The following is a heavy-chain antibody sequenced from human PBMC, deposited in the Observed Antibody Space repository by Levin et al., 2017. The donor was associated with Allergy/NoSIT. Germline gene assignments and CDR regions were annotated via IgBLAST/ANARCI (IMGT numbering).Heavy chain of an antibody. D-gene: IGHD3-10*01. Sequence: GESLKISCAASGFTFSSYAMSWVRQAPVKGLQWVSSTSGSGGSTYYADSVKGRFTISRDNSKNTLFLQMSSLRAEDTAVYYCAKDKKFYGSGTYIDSFDIWGQGTMVTVSS. CDR2: TSGSGGST. J-gene: IGHJ3*02. V-gene: IGHV3-23*01. CDR1: GFTFSSYA. CDR3: AKDKKFYGSGTYIDSFDI.